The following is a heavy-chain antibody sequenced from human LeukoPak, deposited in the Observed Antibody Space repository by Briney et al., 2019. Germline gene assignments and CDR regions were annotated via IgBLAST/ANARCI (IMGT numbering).Heavy chain of an antibody. CDR3: AKGIVVVVAATYFDY. J-gene: IGHJ4*02. Sequence: GGSLRLSCAASGFTFSSYSMNWVRQAPGKGLEWVSGISWNSGSIGYADSVKGRFTISRDNAKNSLYLQMNSLRAEDTALYYCAKGIVVVVAATYFDYWGQGTLVTVSS. CDR1: GFTFSSYS. V-gene: IGHV3-9*01. D-gene: IGHD2-15*01. CDR2: ISWNSGSI.